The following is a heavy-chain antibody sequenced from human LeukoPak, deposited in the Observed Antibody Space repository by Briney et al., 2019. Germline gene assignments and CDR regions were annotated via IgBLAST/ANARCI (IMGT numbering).Heavy chain of an antibody. CDR1: GFNFDDYG. D-gene: IGHD6-19*01. Sequence: GGSLRPSCAASGFNFDDYGMSWVRQAPGKGLEWVSGINWNGGSTGYADSVEGRFTISRDNAKKSLYMQMNSLRDEDTALYYCARERPYRSGWYDWGQGTLVTVSS. CDR2: INWNGGST. CDR3: ARERPYRSGWYD. J-gene: IGHJ4*02. V-gene: IGHV3-20*04.